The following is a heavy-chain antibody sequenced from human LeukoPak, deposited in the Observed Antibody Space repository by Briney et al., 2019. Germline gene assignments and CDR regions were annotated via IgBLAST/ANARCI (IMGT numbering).Heavy chain of an antibody. CDR3: ARSYPYCSSTSCYHRAYFDC. J-gene: IGHJ4*02. CDR1: GYTFTSYY. D-gene: IGHD2-2*01. V-gene: IGHV1-46*01. Sequence: GASVKVSCKASGYTFTSYYMHWVRQAPGQGLEWMGIINPSGGSTSYAQKFQGRVTMTRDTSTSTVYMELSSLRSEDTAVYYCARSYPYCSSTSCYHRAYFDCWGQGTLVTVSS. CDR2: INPSGGST.